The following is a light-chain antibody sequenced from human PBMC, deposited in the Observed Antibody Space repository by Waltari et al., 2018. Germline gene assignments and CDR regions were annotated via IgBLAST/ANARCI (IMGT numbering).Light chain of an antibody. CDR2: DVT. CDR1: SSDVGGYNF. Sequence: QSALTQPRSVSGSPGQSVTISCTGTSSDVGGYNFVSWYQQHPGKAPKFMIYDVTKRPSGVPDCFSGSKSGNTASLTISGLQAEDEADYYCCSYAGSSSPYVFGTGTKVTVL. V-gene: IGLV2-11*01. J-gene: IGLJ1*01. CDR3: CSYAGSSSPYV.